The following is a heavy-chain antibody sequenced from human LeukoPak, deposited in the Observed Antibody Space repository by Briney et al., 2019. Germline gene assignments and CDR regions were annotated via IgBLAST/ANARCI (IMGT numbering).Heavy chain of an antibody. Sequence: SETLSLTCTVSGGSISSSNYYWGWIRQPPGKGLEWIGSIYHSGSTYYNPSLKSRVTISVDTSKNQFSLRLSSVTAADTAVYYCARDWGVSARPGYMDVWGKGTTVTVSS. CDR2: IYHSGST. CDR3: ARDWGVSARPGYMDV. CDR1: GGSISSSNYY. V-gene: IGHV4-39*07. D-gene: IGHD6-6*01. J-gene: IGHJ6*03.